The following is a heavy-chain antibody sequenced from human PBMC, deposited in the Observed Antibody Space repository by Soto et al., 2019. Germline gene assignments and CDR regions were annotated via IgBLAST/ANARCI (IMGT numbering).Heavy chain of an antibody. Sequence: SVKVSCKASGGTFRSYAISWVRQAPGQGLEWMGGIIPIFGTANYAQKFQGRVTITADESTSTAYMELSSLRSEDTAVYYCARGLTTIFGVVRRAAFDIWGQGTMVTVSS. CDR3: ARGLTTIFGVVRRAAFDI. J-gene: IGHJ3*02. CDR2: IIPIFGTA. V-gene: IGHV1-69*13. CDR1: GGTFRSYA. D-gene: IGHD3-3*01.